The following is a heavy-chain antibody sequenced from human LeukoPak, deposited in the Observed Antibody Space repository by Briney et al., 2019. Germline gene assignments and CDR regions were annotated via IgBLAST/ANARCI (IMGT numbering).Heavy chain of an antibody. CDR3: ARDQGYAMTASFDY. Sequence: PGRSLRLSRAASGFTFSDYYTSCIRQAPGEGLEWDSYISSSSSYTNYADSVKGRFTISRDNAKNSLYLQMNSLRAEDTAVYYCARDQGYAMTASFDYWGQGTLVTVSS. CDR1: GFTFSDYY. J-gene: IGHJ4*02. CDR2: ISSSSSYT. V-gene: IGHV3-11*05. D-gene: IGHD2-8*01.